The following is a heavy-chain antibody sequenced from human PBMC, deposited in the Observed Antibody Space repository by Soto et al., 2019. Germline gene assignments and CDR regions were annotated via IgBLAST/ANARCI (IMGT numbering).Heavy chain of an antibody. J-gene: IGHJ5*02. CDR3: ARDGRVTMVRGHDNST. V-gene: IGHV1-69*08. D-gene: IGHD3-10*01. Sequence: QVQLVQSGAEVKKPGSSVKVSCKASGGTFSSYTISWVRQAPGQGLEWMGRIIPILGIANYAQKFQGRVTITADKSTSTAYMELSSLRSEDTAVYYCARDGRVTMVRGHDNSTWGQGTLVTVSS. CDR1: GGTFSSYT. CDR2: IIPILGIA.